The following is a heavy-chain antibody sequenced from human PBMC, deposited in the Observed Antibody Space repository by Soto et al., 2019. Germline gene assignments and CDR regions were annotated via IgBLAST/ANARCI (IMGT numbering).Heavy chain of an antibody. Sequence: QVQLVQSGAEVKKPGSSVKVSCKASGGTLSSYVISWVRQAPGQGLEWMGGIIPIFGTANYAQKVQGRVKISAHESTSTAYMELSSLRAEDTAVYYCAGVVDRYFDYWGQGTLVTVSS. V-gene: IGHV1-69*01. CDR2: IIPIFGTA. J-gene: IGHJ4*02. D-gene: IGHD1-26*01. CDR3: AGVVDRYFDY. CDR1: GGTLSSYV.